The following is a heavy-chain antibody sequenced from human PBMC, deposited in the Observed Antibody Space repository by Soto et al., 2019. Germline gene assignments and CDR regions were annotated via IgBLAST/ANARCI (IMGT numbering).Heavy chain of an antibody. CDR1: GFTFSSYA. CDR2: ISYDGSNK. Sequence: GGSLRLSCAASGFTFSSYAMHWVRQAPGKGLEWVAVISYDGSNKYYADSVKGRFTISRDNSKNTLYLQMNSLRAEGTAVYYCARPDRILGYCSGGSCYSVGFDYWGQGTLVTVSS. CDR3: ARPDRILGYCSGGSCYSVGFDY. V-gene: IGHV3-30-3*01. D-gene: IGHD2-15*01. J-gene: IGHJ4*02.